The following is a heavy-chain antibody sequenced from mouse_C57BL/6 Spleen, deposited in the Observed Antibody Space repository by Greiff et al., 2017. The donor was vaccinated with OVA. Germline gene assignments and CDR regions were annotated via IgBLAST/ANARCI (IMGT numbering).Heavy chain of an antibody. D-gene: IGHD2-3*01. V-gene: IGHV1-82*01. CDR1: GYAFSSSW. J-gene: IGHJ2*01. CDR2: IYPGDGDT. Sequence: QVQLKESGPELVKPGASVKISCKASGYAFSSSWMNWVKQRPGKGLEWIGRIYPGDGDTNYNGKFKGKATLTADKSSSTAYMQLSSLTSEDSAVYFCARSRGYSFDYWGQGTTLTVSS. CDR3: ARSRGYSFDY.